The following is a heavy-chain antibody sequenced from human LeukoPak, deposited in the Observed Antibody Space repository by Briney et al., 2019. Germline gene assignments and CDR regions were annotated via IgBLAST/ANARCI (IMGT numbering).Heavy chain of an antibody. CDR3: ATYYGSRGDFDF. D-gene: IGHD3-22*01. J-gene: IGHJ4*02. CDR2: MNPSGGT. Sequence: ASVKVSCKASGNAFTNYYMHWVRQAPGHGLEWMEVMNPSGGTSSAQRFQGRVALTRDMSTSTIYMELSSLSFDDTAVYYCATYYGSRGDFDFWGQGTLVTVSS. CDR1: GNAFTNYY. V-gene: IGHV1-46*01.